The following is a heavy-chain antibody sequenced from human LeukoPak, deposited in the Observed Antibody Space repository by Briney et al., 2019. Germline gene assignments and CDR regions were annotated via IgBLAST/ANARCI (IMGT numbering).Heavy chain of an antibody. J-gene: IGHJ3*02. V-gene: IGHV1-46*01. CDR1: GYTFTSYY. D-gene: IGHD5-12*01. CDR2: INPSGGST. CDR3: AREDIVATIGGAFDI. Sequence: GASVKVSCKASGYTFTSYYMHWVRQAPGQGLEWMGIINPSGGSTSYAQKFQGRVTMTRDTSTSTVYMELSSLRSEDTAVYYCAREDIVATIGGAFDIWGQGTMVTASS.